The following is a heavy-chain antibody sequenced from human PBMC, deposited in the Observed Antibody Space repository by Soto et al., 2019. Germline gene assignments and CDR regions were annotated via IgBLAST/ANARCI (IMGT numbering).Heavy chain of an antibody. CDR1: GGSVSSGSYY. J-gene: IGHJ3*01. V-gene: IGHV4-61*01. Sequence: PSETLSLTCTVSGGSVSSGSYYWSWIRQPPGKGLEWIGYIYYSGSTNYNPSLKSRVTISVDTSKNQFSLKLSSVTAADTAVYYCAREGGCSSTSCYIFWGQGKMVTVSS. CDR3: AREGGCSSTSCYIF. D-gene: IGHD2-2*02. CDR2: IYYSGST.